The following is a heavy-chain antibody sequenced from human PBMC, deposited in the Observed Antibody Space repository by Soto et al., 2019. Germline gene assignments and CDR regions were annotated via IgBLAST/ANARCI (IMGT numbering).Heavy chain of an antibody. V-gene: IGHV4-39*01. CDR3: ARQPRRDYPYYYGMDV. D-gene: IGHD4-17*01. CDR1: GGSIIRSSYY. J-gene: IGHJ6*02. CDR2: IYYSGST. Sequence: PSETLSLTCTVSGGSIIRSSYYWVWIRQPPGKGLEWIGSIYYSGSTYYNPSLKSRVTISVDTSKNQFSLKLSSVTAADTAVYYCARQPRRDYPYYYGMDVWGQGTTVTVSS.